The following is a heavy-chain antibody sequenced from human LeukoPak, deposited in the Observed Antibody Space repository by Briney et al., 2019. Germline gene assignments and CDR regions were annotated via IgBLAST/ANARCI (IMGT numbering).Heavy chain of an antibody. CDR1: GFTFSSYE. V-gene: IGHV3-48*03. D-gene: IGHD3-3*01. CDR3: AGLSGYRYFDH. J-gene: IGHJ4*02. Sequence: TGGSLRLSCAASGFTFSSYEMNWVRQAPGKGLEWVSYISSSGSTIYYADSVKGRLTISRDNAKNSLYLQMNSLRAEDTAVYYCAGLSGYRYFDHWGQGTLVTVSS. CDR2: ISSSGSTI.